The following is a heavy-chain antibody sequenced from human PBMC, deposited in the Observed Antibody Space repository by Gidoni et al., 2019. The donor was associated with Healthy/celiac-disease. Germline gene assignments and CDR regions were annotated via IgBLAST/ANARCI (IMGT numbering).Heavy chain of an antibody. J-gene: IGHJ4*02. D-gene: IGHD1-26*01. CDR1: GFTLNNYW. Sequence: EVQLVESGGGLVQPGGSLRRSCPDSGFTLNNYWMHWVRQAPGKGLVWVSRINSDGSSTRYADSVKGRFTISRDNAKNTLYLQMNSLRAEDTAVYYCARDRVGANDGFDFWGQGTLVTVSS. V-gene: IGHV3-74*01. CDR3: ARDRVGANDGFDF. CDR2: INSDGSST.